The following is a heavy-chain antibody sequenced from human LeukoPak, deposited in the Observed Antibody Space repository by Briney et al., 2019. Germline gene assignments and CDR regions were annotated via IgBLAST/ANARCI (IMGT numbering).Heavy chain of an antibody. CDR2: IYYSGST. V-gene: IGHV4-59*01. CDR1: GGSISSYY. D-gene: IGHD3-16*01. CDR3: ARGRYGWLPFDY. Sequence: PSETLSLTCTVSGGSISSYYWSWIRQPPGKGLEWIGYIYYSGSTNYNPSLKSRVTISVDTSKNQYSLKLSSMTAADTAVYYCARGRYGWLPFDYWGQGTLVTVSS. J-gene: IGHJ4*02.